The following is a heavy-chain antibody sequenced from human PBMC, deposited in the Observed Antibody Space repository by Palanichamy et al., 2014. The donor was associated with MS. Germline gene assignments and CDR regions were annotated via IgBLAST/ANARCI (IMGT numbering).Heavy chain of an antibody. Sequence: QVQLQQWGGRTVEAFRRPCPSPALSMVGPSVVTTGAGSASPHGRGLEWIGEINHSGSTNYNPSLRSRVTISVDTSKNQFSLKLSSVTAADTAVYYCARVLDYYDRSGYVWDYWGQGTLVTVSS. CDR1: VGPSVVTT. D-gene: IGHD3-22*01. J-gene: IGHJ4*02. CDR2: INHSGST. CDR3: ARVLDYYDRSGYVWDY. V-gene: IGHV4-34*01.